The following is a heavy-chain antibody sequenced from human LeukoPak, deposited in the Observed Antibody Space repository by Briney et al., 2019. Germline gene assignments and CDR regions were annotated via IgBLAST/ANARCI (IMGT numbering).Heavy chain of an antibody. V-gene: IGHV3-30*18. CDR2: ISYDGSNK. CDR1: GFTFSSYG. J-gene: IGHJ1*01. CDR3: AKSRGTNREYFQH. D-gene: IGHD1/OR15-1a*01. Sequence: PWGSLRLSCAASGFTFSSYGMHWVRQAPGKGLEWVAVISYDGSNKYYADSVKGRFTISRDNSKNTLYLQMNSLRAEDTAVYYCAKSRGTNREYFQHWGQGTLVTVSS.